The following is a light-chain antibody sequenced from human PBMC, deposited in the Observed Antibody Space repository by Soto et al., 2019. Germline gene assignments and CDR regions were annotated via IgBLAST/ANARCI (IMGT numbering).Light chain of an antibody. CDR1: QSVSSSY. V-gene: IGKV3-20*01. J-gene: IGKJ2*01. CDR2: GAS. Sequence: EMVLTQSPGTLSLSPGERATLSCRASQSVSSSYLAWYQQKPGQAPRLLIYGASSRATGIPDRFSGSGSGTDFTLTLSRLEPEEFAVYSCQQYGSSPYTFGQGATREI. CDR3: QQYGSSPYT.